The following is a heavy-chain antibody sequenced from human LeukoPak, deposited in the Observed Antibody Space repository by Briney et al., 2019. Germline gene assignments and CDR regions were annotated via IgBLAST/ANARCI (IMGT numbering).Heavy chain of an antibody. J-gene: IGHJ4*02. CDR2: INHSGST. CDR1: GGSFSGYY. CDR3: ARESTTVAGTFDY. D-gene: IGHD6-19*01. V-gene: IGHV4-34*01. Sequence: SETLSLTCAVYGGSFSGYYWSWIRQPPGKGLEWIGEINHSGSTNYNPSLKSRVTISVDTSKNQFSLKLSSVTAANTAMYYCARESTTVAGTFDYWGQGTLVTVSS.